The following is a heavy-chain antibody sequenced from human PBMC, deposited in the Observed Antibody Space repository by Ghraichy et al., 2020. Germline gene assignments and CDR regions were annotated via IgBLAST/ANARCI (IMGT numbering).Heavy chain of an antibody. CDR2: INHSGST. D-gene: IGHD1-1*01. CDR3: ARGAGWKSDY. CDR1: GGSFSGYY. Sequence: TLSLTCAVYGGSFSGYYWSWIRQPPGKGLEWIGEINHSGSTNYNPSLKSRVTISVDTSKNQFSLKLSSVTAADTAVYYCARGAGWKSDYWGQGTLVTVSS. J-gene: IGHJ4*02. V-gene: IGHV4-34*01.